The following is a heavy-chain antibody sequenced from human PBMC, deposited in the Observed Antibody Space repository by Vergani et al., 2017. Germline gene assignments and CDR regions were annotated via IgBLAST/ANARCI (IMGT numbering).Heavy chain of an antibody. V-gene: IGHV3-23*01. CDR3: ARDREWELLGDYFDY. J-gene: IGHJ4*02. CDR2: LSASDRRT. D-gene: IGHD1-26*01. Sequence: EVQLLESGGDLVQPGGSLRLSCAASGFTFIMHAMSWVRQAPGKGLEWVSTLSASDRRTYYADSVKGRFTISRDNSKNTLYLQMNSLRAEDTAVYYCARDREWELLGDYFDYWGQGTLVTVSS. CDR1: GFTFIMHA.